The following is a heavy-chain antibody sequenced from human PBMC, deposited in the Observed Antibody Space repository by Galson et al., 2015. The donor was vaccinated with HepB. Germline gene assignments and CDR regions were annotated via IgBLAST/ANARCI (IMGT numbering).Heavy chain of an antibody. Sequence: SLRLSCAASGFTFSSYGMHWVRQAPGKGLEWVAVISYDGSNKYYADSVKGRFTISRDNSKNTLYLQMNSLRAEDTAVYYCAKDQTDGGVFGGYFDYWGQGTLVTVSS. V-gene: IGHV3-30*18. CDR2: ISYDGSNK. CDR3: AKDQTDGGVFGGYFDY. CDR1: GFTFSSYG. J-gene: IGHJ4*02. D-gene: IGHD3-16*01.